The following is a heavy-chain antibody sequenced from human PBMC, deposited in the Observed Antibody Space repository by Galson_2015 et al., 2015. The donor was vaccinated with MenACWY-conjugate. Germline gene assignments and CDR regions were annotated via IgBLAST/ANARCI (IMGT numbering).Heavy chain of an antibody. CDR3: ARIPTWGSSFSYFDY. Sequence: TCTVSGGSISSHYWSWFRQPPGKGLEWIAYIRDTGSLKDNPSLKSRVTMSADKSNNQFSLRLISVTAADTAVYYCARIPTWGSSFSYFDYWGQGILVAVSS. V-gene: IGHV4-59*08. D-gene: IGHD7-27*01. CDR1: GGSISSHY. J-gene: IGHJ4*02. CDR2: IRDTGSL.